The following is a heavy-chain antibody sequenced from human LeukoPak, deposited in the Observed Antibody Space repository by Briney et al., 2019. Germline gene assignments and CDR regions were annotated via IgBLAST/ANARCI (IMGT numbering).Heavy chain of an antibody. CDR1: GYTXTELS. CDR2: FDPEDGET. D-gene: IGHD4-11*01. Sequence: ASVKVSCKVSGYTXTELSMHWVRQAPGKGLEWMGGFDPEDGETIYAQKFQGRVTMTEDTSTDTAYMELSSLRSEDTAVYYCATDRDYYSNWPGRWYYWGQGTLVTVSS. V-gene: IGHV1-24*01. CDR3: ATDRDYYSNWPGRWYY. J-gene: IGHJ4*02.